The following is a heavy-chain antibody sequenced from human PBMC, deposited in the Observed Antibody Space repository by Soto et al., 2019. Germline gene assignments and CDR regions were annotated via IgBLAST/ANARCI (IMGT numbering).Heavy chain of an antibody. CDR3: ARGHPSMVRGYVDWFDP. CDR1: GYTFTSYG. V-gene: IGHV1-18*01. Sequence: QVQLVQSGAEVKKPGASVKVSCKASGYTFTSYGISWVRQAPGQGLEWMGWISAYNGNTNYAQKLQGRVTMTTDTSTSTAYMGLRSLRSDDTAVYYCARGHPSMVRGYVDWFDPWGQGTLVTVSS. J-gene: IGHJ5*02. CDR2: ISAYNGNT. D-gene: IGHD3-10*01.